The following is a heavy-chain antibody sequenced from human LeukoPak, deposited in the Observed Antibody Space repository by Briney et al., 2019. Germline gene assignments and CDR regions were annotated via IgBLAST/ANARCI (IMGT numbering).Heavy chain of an antibody. CDR1: GFSLTTSEVG. V-gene: IGHV2-5*02. J-gene: IGHJ4*02. Sequence: SGPTLVNPTQTLTLTCTFSGFSLTTSEVGVGWIRQPPRKALEWLALIYWDDDKRYSPSLKNRLTITQDTSKNQVVLTMTNLDPVDTATYFCARRPHSYGPILFDYWGLGTLVTVSS. D-gene: IGHD5-18*01. CDR2: IYWDDDK. CDR3: ARRPHSYGPILFDY.